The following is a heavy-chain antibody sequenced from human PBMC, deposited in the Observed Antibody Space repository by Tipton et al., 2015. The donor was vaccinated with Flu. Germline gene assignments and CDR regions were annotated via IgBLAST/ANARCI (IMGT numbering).Heavy chain of an antibody. V-gene: IGHV4-38-2*02. D-gene: IGHD4-11*01. J-gene: IGHJ5*02. Sequence: TLSLTCTVSGDSIRSDYYWGWIRQPPGKGLEWIGNIHHTGNRYYNPSLKSRVTISVDRSKNQFSLRVISVTAADTALYYCARRDYNNYVSDPKSRFDPWGQGILVTVSS. CDR1: GDSIRSDYY. CDR2: IHHTGNR. CDR3: ARRDYNNYVSDPKSRFDP.